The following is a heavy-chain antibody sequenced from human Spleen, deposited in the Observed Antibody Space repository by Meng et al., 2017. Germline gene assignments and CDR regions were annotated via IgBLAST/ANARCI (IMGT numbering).Heavy chain of an antibody. CDR3: ARYSGSYSSLDN. CDR2: IFTTGNT. CDR1: GGSIGDYY. D-gene: IGHD1-26*01. V-gene: IGHV4-4*07. Sequence: QVQLQESGPGLVNPSETLSLTCTVSGGSIGDYYWTWIRQPAGKGLEWIGRIFTTGNTISNPSLRSRVTMSLDTSKNHFSLRLSSVTAADTAVYYCARYSGSYSSLDNWGQGTLVTVSS. J-gene: IGHJ4*02.